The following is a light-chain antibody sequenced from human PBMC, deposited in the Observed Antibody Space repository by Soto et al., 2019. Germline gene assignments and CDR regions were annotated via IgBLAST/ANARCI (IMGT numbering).Light chain of an antibody. Sequence: EIVLMQSPGTLSLSPGERATLSCRASQSVSSSYLAWYQQKPGQAPRLLIYGASSRATGIPDRFSGSGSGTDFTLTISRLDPEDFAVYFCQQYGSSFPTFGQGNKVDIK. CDR2: GAS. V-gene: IGKV3-20*01. J-gene: IGKJ1*01. CDR3: QQYGSSFPT. CDR1: QSVSSSY.